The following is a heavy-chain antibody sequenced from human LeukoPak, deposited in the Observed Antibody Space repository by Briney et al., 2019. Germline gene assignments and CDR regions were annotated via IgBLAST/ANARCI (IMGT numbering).Heavy chain of an antibody. CDR3: VRYTGYSSGWRFDY. V-gene: IGHV4-59*08. D-gene: IGHD6-19*01. J-gene: IGHJ4*02. CDR1: GGSISSYY. CDR2: IYYSGST. Sequence: SETLSLTCTVSGGSISSYYWSWIRQPPGKGLEWIGYIYYSGSTNYNPSLKSRVTISVDTSKNQFSLKLSSVTAADTAVYYCVRYTGYSSGWRFDYWGQGTLVTVSS.